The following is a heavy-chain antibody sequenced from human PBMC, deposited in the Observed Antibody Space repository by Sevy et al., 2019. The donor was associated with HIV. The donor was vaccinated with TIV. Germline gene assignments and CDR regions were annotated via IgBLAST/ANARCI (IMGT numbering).Heavy chain of an antibody. Sequence: GGSLRLSCAASGFTFSSYWMSWVRQAPGKGLEWVANIKQDGSEKYYVDSVKGRFTVSRDNSKNTVYLQMNSLRADDTAVYYCAKAPYYDFWSHNYNNWFDPWGQGTLVTVSS. CDR3: AKAPYYDFWSHNYNNWFDP. J-gene: IGHJ5*02. CDR1: GFTFSSYW. D-gene: IGHD3-3*01. V-gene: IGHV3-7*03. CDR2: IKQDGSEK.